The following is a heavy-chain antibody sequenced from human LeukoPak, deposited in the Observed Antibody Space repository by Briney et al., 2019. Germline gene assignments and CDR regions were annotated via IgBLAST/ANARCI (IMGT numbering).Heavy chain of an antibody. CDR3: ASSYYYGSGSYYIAFDY. D-gene: IGHD3-10*01. Sequence: TSETLSLTCTVSGGSISSYYWSWIRQPPGKGLEWIGYIYYSGSTNYNPSLKSRVPISVGTSKSQFSLKLSSVTAADTAVYYCASSYYYGSGSYYIAFDYWGKGTTVTVSS. CDR1: GGSISSYY. J-gene: IGHJ4*03. CDR2: IYYSGST. V-gene: IGHV4-59*01.